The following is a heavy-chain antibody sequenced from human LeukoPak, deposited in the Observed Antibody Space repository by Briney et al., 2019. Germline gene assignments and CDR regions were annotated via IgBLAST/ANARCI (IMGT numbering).Heavy chain of an antibody. D-gene: IGHD3-3*01. CDR3: ARVGSPSYYDFWSGQKLYFDY. J-gene: IGHJ4*02. V-gene: IGHV3-11*01. Sequence: PGGSLRLSCAASGFTFSDYYMSWIRQAPGKGLEWVSYISSSGSTIYYADSVKGRFTISRDNAKNSLYLQMNSLRAEDTGVYYCARVGSPSYYDFWSGQKLYFDYWGQGTLVTVSS. CDR2: ISSSGSTI. CDR1: GFTFSDYY.